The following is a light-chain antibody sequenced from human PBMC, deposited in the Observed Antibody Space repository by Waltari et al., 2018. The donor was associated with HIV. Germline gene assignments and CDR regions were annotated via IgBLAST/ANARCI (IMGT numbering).Light chain of an antibody. CDR3: CSYADKYTWV. CDR2: DVN. CDR1: SSAVGDYNY. V-gene: IGLV2-11*01. Sequence: QSALTQPRSVSGSPGQSVTISCTGTSSAVGDYNYVSWYQQHPGKAPKLMIFDVNKRPSGVPDRFSGSKSGNTASLTISGLQAEDEADYYCCSYADKYTWVFGGGTKLTVL. J-gene: IGLJ3*02.